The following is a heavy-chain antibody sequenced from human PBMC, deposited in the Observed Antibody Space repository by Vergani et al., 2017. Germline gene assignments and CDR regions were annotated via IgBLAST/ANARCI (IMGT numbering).Heavy chain of an antibody. V-gene: IGHV1-2*02. CDR3: ASSHRRDIAAAGTRGYYGMDV. Sequence: QVQLVQSGAEVKKPGASVKVSCKASGYTFTGYYMHWVRQAPGQGLEWMGWINPNSGGTNYAQKFQGRVTMTRDTSISTAYMELSRLRSDDTAVYYCASSHRRDIAAAGTRGYYGMDVWGQGTTVTVSS. CDR2: INPNSGGT. D-gene: IGHD6-13*01. J-gene: IGHJ6*02. CDR1: GYTFTGYY.